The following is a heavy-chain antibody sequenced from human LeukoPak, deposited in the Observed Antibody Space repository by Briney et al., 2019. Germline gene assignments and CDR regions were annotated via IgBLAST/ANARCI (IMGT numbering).Heavy chain of an antibody. CDR2: MNPNSGNT. D-gene: IGHD2-15*01. V-gene: IGHV1-8*01. J-gene: IGHJ4*02. Sequence: ASVTVSCKASGYTFTSYDINWVRQATGQGLEWMGWMNPNSGNTGYAQKFQGRVTMTRNTSISTAYMELSSLRSEDTAVYYCARVPFVVVVAYPDYWGQGTLVTVSS. CDR3: ARVPFVVVVAYPDY. CDR1: GYTFTSYD.